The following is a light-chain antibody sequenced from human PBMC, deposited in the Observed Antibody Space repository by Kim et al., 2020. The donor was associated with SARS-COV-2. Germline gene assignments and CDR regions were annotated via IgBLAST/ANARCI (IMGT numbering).Light chain of an antibody. CDR2: DAS. CDR3: QQGT. CDR1: QDISNY. V-gene: IGKV1-33*01. J-gene: IGKJ4*01. Sequence: SPSSLAASVGDRGTITCQASQDISNYLNWYQQKPGKAPKLLIYDASNLETGVPSRFSGSGSGTDFTFTISSLQPEDIATYYCQQGTFGGGTKLEI.